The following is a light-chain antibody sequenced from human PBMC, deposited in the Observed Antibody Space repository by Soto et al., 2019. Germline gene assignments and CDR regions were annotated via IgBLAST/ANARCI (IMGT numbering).Light chain of an antibody. CDR1: QTISSW. Sequence: DIQMTQSPSTLSASAGDRVTITCRASQTISSWLAWYQQKPGKAPKLLIYKASTLKSGVPSRFSGSGSGTEFTLTISSLQPDDFATYYCQHYNSYSEAFGQGTMVDVK. J-gene: IGKJ1*01. V-gene: IGKV1-5*03. CDR2: KAS. CDR3: QHYNSYSEA.